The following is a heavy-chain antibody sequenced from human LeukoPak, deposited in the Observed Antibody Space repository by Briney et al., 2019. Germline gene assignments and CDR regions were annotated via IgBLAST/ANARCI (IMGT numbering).Heavy chain of an antibody. J-gene: IGHJ4*02. Sequence: SETLSLTCTVSGGSISSGGYYWNWIRQHPQRGLEWIGYISHRGSTYYNPSLKSRVSISVATSKIQFSLRLSSVTAADTAVYYCARSIYYYDSTGRYYFDYWGQGTLGTVSS. CDR2: ISHRGST. V-gene: IGHV4-31*03. D-gene: IGHD3-22*01. CDR3: ARSIYYYDSTGRYYFDY. CDR1: GGSISSGGYY.